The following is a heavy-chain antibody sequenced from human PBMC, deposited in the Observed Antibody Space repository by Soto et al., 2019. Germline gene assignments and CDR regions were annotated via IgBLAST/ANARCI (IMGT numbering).Heavy chain of an antibody. J-gene: IGHJ3*02. CDR2: IIPILGTA. D-gene: IGHD6-6*01. CDR3: ARDPGEYSSSSVAFDI. Sequence: SVKVSCKASGGTFSSYAISWVRQAPGQGLEWMGGIIPILGTANYAQKFQGRVTITADESTSTAYMELSSLRSEDTAVYYCARDPGEYSSSSVAFDIWGQGTMVTVSS. V-gene: IGHV1-69*13. CDR1: GGTFSSYA.